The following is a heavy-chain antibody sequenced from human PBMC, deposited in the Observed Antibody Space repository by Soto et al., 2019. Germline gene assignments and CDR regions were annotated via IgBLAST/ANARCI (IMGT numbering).Heavy chain of an antibody. J-gene: IGHJ4*03. Sequence: SETLSLTCTVSGGSISSSAYYWGWIRQPPGKGLEWIGSIYYSGTTFYVPSLKSRLFMSVDTSKNQFSLRLRSVTATDTAVYYCARQARGATYSDFDYWGQGTKVTVSS. V-gene: IGHV4-39*01. CDR1: GGSISSSAYY. CDR3: ARQARGATYSDFDY. D-gene: IGHD1-26*01. CDR2: IYYSGTT.